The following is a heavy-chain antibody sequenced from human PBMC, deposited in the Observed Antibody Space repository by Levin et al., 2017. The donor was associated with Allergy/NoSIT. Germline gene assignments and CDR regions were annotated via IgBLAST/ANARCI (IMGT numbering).Heavy chain of an antibody. D-gene: IGHD3-22*01. CDR1: GFTFGDYA. Sequence: GGSLRLSCTASGFTFGDYAMSWFRQAPGKGLEWVGFIRSKAYGGTTEYAASVKGRFTISRDDSKSIAYLQMNSLKTEDTAVYYCTRDRSYDSSGYPKTYYYYGMDVWGQGTTVTVSS. CDR3: TRDRSYDSSGYPKTYYYYGMDV. J-gene: IGHJ6*02. V-gene: IGHV3-49*03. CDR2: IRSKAYGGTT.